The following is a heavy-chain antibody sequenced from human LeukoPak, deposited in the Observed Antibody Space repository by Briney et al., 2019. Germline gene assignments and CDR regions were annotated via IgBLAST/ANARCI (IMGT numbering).Heavy chain of an antibody. Sequence: KPSETLSLTCAVYGGSFSGYYWSWIRQPPGKGLEWIGEINHSGSTNYNPSLKSRVTISVDTSKNQFSLKLSSVTAADTAVYYCARLTSGYSYGYLDYWAREPWSPSPQ. CDR1: GGSFSGYY. CDR2: INHSGST. V-gene: IGHV4-34*01. J-gene: IGHJ4*02. D-gene: IGHD5-18*01. CDR3: ARLTSGYSYGYLDY.